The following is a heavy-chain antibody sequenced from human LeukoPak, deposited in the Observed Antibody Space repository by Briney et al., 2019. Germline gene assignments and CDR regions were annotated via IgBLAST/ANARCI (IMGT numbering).Heavy chain of an antibody. V-gene: IGHV4-61*08. J-gene: IGHJ4*02. CDR2: IYYSGST. Sequence: SETLSLTCTVSGGSISSGDYYWSWIRQPPGKGLEWIGYIYYSGSTTYNPSLRGRVTISVDTSNNQFSLKLNSVTAADTAVYYCARGPNSGYGRFDYWGQGTLVTVSS. CDR1: GGSISSGDYY. D-gene: IGHD5-12*01. CDR3: ARGPNSGYGRFDY.